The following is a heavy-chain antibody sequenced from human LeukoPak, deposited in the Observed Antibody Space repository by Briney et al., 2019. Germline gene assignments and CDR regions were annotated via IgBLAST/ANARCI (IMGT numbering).Heavy chain of an antibody. CDR2: LTGTGGST. Sequence: GGSLRLSCAASGVTFSSYAMTWVRQTPGKGLEWVSALTGTGGSTYYADSVKGRFTISRDNSKNTLYLQMNNLRAEDTAVYYCAKDQRLNGRGFFFDDWGQGTLVTVSS. J-gene: IGHJ4*02. CDR3: AKDQRLNGRGFFFDD. D-gene: IGHD3-10*02. CDR1: GVTFSSYA. V-gene: IGHV3-23*01.